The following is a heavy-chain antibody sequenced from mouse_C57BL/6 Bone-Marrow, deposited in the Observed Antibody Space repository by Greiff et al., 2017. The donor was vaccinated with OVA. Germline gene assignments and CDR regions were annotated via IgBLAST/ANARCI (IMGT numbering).Heavy chain of an antibody. V-gene: IGHV1-82*01. Sequence: VKLVESGPELVKPGASVKISCKASGYAFSSSWMNWVKQRPGKGLEWIGRIYPGDGDTNYNGKFKGKATLTADKSSSTAYMQLSSLTSEDSAVYFCVGFTKGFAYWGQGTLVTVSA. CDR2: IYPGDGDT. J-gene: IGHJ3*01. D-gene: IGHD2-12*01. CDR1: GYAFSSSW. CDR3: VGFTKGFAY.